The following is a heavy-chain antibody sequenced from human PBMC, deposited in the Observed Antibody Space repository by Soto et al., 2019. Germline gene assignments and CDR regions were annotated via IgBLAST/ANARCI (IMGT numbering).Heavy chain of an antibody. J-gene: IGHJ6*02. CDR3: ARDPRGYSYGYLYYYYYYGMDV. D-gene: IGHD5-18*01. CDR2: ISAYNGNT. Sequence: QVQLVQSGAEVKKPGASVKVSCKASGYTFTSYGISWVRQAPGQGLEWMGWISAYNGNTNYAQKLQGRVTMTTDTSTSTAYMELRSLRSDDTAVYYYARDPRGYSYGYLYYYYYYGMDVWGQGTTVTVSS. CDR1: GYTFTSYG. V-gene: IGHV1-18*04.